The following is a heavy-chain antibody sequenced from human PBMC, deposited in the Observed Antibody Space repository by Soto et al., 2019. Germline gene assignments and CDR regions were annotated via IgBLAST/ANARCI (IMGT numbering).Heavy chain of an antibody. CDR2: ISYEGSKK. V-gene: IGHV3-30*04. D-gene: IGHD3-9*01. CDR1: GFIFSTYA. J-gene: IGHJ6*02. Sequence: QVQLEGSGGGVVQPGRSLRLSCVASGFIFSTYAMYWVRQAPGKGLEWVTFISYEGSKKDHAGSVKGRFTISRDNSKNTVYLQMTSLRPEDTGVYYCARNLHFFDWMGFYGMDVWCQGTTVTVSS. CDR3: ARNLHFFDWMGFYGMDV.